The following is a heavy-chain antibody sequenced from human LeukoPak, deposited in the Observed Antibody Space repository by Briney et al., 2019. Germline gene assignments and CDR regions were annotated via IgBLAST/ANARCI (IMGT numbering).Heavy chain of an antibody. D-gene: IGHD3-3*01. J-gene: IGHJ3*02. V-gene: IGHV4-59*08. CDR2: IYYSGST. CDR3: ARQWGGYYDFWSRLDAFDI. Sequence: SETLPLTCTVSGGSISSYYWSWIRQPPGKGLEWIGYIYYSGSTNYNPSLKSRVTISVDTSKNQFSLKLSSVTAADTAVYYCARQWGGYYDFWSRLDAFDIWGQGTMVTVSS. CDR1: GGSISSYY.